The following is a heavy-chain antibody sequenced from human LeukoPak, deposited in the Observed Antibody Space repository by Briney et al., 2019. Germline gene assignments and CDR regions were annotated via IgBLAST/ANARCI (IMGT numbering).Heavy chain of an antibody. CDR2: IYYSGST. Sequence: SETLSLTCTVSGGSINSYHWSWIRQPPGKGLEWIGYIYYSGSTNYNPSLKSRLTISVDTSKNQFSLKLSSVTAADTAVYYCARGYSSSFGMGYWGQGTLVTVSS. CDR1: GGSINSYH. CDR3: ARGYSSSFGMGY. J-gene: IGHJ4*02. D-gene: IGHD6-13*01. V-gene: IGHV4-59*01.